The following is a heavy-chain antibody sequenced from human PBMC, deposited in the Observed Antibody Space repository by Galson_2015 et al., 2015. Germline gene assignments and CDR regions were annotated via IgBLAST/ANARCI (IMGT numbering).Heavy chain of an antibody. CDR2: ISYDGSNK. CDR3: ARESGSGYYDSSGPPFEYFQH. V-gene: IGHV3-30-3*01. D-gene: IGHD3-22*01. Sequence: SLRLSCAASGFTFSSYAMHWVRQAPGKGLEWVAVISYDGSNKYYADSVKGRFTISRGNSKNTLYLQMNSLRAEGTAVYYCARESGSGYYDSSGPPFEYFQHWGQGTLVTVSS. CDR1: GFTFSSYA. J-gene: IGHJ1*01.